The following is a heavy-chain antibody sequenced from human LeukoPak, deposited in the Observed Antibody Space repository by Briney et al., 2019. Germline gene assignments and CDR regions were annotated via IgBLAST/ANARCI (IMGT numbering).Heavy chain of an antibody. V-gene: IGHV4-4*07. CDR3: ATDYGSGSYYFAAFDI. CDR2: IYTSGST. Sequence: SETLSLTCTVSGGSISSYYWSWIRQPAGKGLEWIGRIYTSGSTNYNPSLKSRVTMSVDTSKNQFSLKLSSVTAADTAVYYCATDYGSGSYYFAAFDIWGQGTMVTVSS. J-gene: IGHJ3*02. CDR1: GGSISSYY. D-gene: IGHD3-10*01.